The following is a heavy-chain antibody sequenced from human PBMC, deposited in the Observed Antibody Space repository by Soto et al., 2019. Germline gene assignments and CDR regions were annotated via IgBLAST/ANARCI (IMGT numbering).Heavy chain of an antibody. D-gene: IGHD3-9*01. CDR3: ARELGVRDCDWSFDY. V-gene: IGHV4-59*01. CDR2: IYYSGST. J-gene: IGHJ4*02. Sequence: ASETLSLTSTVSRGSISGYYLSWIGQHPGKGLEWIGYIYYSGSTNYNPSLKRRVTISVDTSKNQFSLKLISVTAVDTAVYYCARELGVRDCDWSFDYWGQGTLVTVS. CDR1: RGSISGYY.